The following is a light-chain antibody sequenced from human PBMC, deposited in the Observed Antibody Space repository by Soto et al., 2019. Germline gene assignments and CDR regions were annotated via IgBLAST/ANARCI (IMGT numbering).Light chain of an antibody. Sequence: DIPVTQSPSFLSASVGDRVTITCRASLPISNSLAWYQQKPGQIPNLLIYAASTLQAGVPSRFSGSGSGTDFTLTISSLQAEDVAAYYCQKYNSAPLTFGRGTKVEIK. CDR3: QKYNSAPLT. V-gene: IGKV1-27*01. J-gene: IGKJ4*01. CDR2: AAS. CDR1: LPISNS.